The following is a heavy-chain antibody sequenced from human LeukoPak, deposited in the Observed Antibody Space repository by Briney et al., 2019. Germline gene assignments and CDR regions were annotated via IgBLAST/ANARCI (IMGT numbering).Heavy chain of an antibody. Sequence: SETLSLTCTVSGGSISSSSYYWGWIRPPPGKGLEWIGSIYYSGSTYYNPSLKSRVTISVDTSKNQFSLKLSSVTAADTAVYYCARGLAAAGSGGSWFDPWGQGTLVTVSS. D-gene: IGHD6-13*01. CDR1: GGSISSSSYY. CDR2: IYYSGST. J-gene: IGHJ5*02. CDR3: ARGLAAAGSGGSWFDP. V-gene: IGHV4-39*01.